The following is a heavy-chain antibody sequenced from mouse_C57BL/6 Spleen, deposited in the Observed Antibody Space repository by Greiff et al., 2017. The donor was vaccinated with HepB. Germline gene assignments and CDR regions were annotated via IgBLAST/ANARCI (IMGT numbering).Heavy chain of an antibody. Sequence: VQLQQPGAELVRPGSSVKLSCKASGYTFTSYWMHWVKQRPIQGLEWIGNIDPSDSETHYNQKFKDKATLTVDKSSSTAYMQLSSLTSEDSAVYYCAREGPRRLLRLYAMDYWGQGTSVTVSS. D-gene: IGHD2-3*01. V-gene: IGHV1-52*01. CDR3: AREGPRRLLRLYAMDY. J-gene: IGHJ4*01. CDR1: GYTFTSYW. CDR2: IDPSDSET.